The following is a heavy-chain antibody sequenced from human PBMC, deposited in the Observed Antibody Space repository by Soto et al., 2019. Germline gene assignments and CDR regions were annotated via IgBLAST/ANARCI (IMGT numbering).Heavy chain of an antibody. CDR2: IKQDGSEK. CDR3: ARDTERGWGRYYYYYYGMDV. V-gene: IGHV3-7*01. J-gene: IGHJ6*02. D-gene: IGHD6-19*01. CDR1: GFTFSSYW. Sequence: GGSLRLSCAASGFTFSSYWMSWVRQAPGKGLEWVANIKQDGSEKYYVDSVKGRFTISRDNAKNSLYLQMNSLRAEDSAVSYCARDTERGWGRYYYYYYGMDVWGQGTTVTVSS.